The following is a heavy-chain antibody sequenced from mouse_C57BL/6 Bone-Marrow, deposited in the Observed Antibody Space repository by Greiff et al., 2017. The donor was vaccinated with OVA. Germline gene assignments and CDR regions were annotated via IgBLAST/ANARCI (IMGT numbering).Heavy chain of an antibody. CDR3: VRDTTVVATRYFDV. J-gene: IGHJ1*03. Sequence: EVQLVESGGGLVQPKGSLKLSCAASGFTFNTYAMHWVRQAPGKGLEWVARIRSKSSNYATYYADSVKDRFTISRDDSQSMLYLQMNNLKTEDTAMYYCVRDTTVVATRYFDVWGTGTTVTVSS. CDR1: GFTFNTYA. D-gene: IGHD1-1*01. V-gene: IGHV10-3*01. CDR2: IRSKSSNYAT.